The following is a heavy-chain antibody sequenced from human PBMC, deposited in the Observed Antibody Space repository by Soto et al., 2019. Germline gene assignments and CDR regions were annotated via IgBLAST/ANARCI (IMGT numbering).Heavy chain of an antibody. Sequence: QVQLVESGGGVVQPGRSLRLSCAASGFTFSSYAMHWVRQAPGKGLEWVAVISYDGSNKYYADSVKGRFTISRDNSKNTLYLQMNSLRAEDTAVYYCARDGPTVVPAAISDYGMDVWGQGTTVTVSS. J-gene: IGHJ6*02. V-gene: IGHV3-30-3*01. CDR1: GFTFSSYA. CDR2: ISYDGSNK. D-gene: IGHD2-2*01. CDR3: ARDGPTVVPAAISDYGMDV.